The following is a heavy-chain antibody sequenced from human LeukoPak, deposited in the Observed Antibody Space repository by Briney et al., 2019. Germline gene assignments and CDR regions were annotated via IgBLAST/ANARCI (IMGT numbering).Heavy chain of an antibody. CDR3: AKDRQGRYDSSGYYFY. Sequence: GGSLRLSCAASGFTFSSYSMNWVRQAPGKGLEWVSSISSSSSYIYYADSVKGRFTISRDNAKNPLYLQMNSLRAEDTAVYYCAKDRQGRYDSSGYYFYWGQGTLVTVSS. V-gene: IGHV3-21*04. CDR1: GFTFSSYS. D-gene: IGHD3-22*01. CDR2: ISSSSSYI. J-gene: IGHJ4*02.